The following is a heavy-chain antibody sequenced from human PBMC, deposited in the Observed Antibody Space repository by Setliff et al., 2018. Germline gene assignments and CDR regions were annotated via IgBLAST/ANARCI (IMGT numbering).Heavy chain of an antibody. CDR3: FGAGTCSY. Sequence: GSLRLSCGASGFTYNNCWVSWVRQAPGKGLEWLASINPDGSEKYYADSVKGRFTISRDNAKNSLSLQMNKLRTEDTAVYYCFGAGTCSYWGQGTLVTVSS. D-gene: IGHD3-10*01. V-gene: IGHV3-7*01. J-gene: IGHJ4*02. CDR1: GFTYNNCW. CDR2: INPDGSEK.